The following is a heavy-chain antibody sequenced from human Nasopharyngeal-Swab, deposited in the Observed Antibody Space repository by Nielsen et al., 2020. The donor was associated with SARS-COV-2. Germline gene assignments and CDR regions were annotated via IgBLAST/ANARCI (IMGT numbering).Heavy chain of an antibody. CDR2: ISSSSSCI. J-gene: IGHJ4*02. D-gene: IGHD3-22*01. Sequence: GESLKISCAASGFTFSSYSMNWVRQAPGKGLEWVSSISSSSSCIYYADSVKGRFTISRDNAKNSLYLQMNSLRAEDTAVYYCARELYYYDSSGLLRGGDYWGQGTLVTVSS. CDR1: GFTFSSYS. CDR3: ARELYYYDSSGLLRGGDY. V-gene: IGHV3-21*01.